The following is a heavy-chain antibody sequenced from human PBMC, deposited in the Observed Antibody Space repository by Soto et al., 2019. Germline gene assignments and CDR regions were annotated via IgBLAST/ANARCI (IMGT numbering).Heavy chain of an antibody. CDR2: IHYSGST. CDR1: GDSIGTTHSY. J-gene: IGHJ4*02. D-gene: IGHD2-8*01. Sequence: SETLSLTCTVSGDSIGTTHSYWAWSRQSPGKGLEWIGNIHYSGSTYYMPSLRSRVTLSVDTSKNQFSLRLTSVTAEDTAVYYCARHEGNGNVWPLDYWGQGILVTVSS. CDR3: ARHEGNGNVWPLDY. V-gene: IGHV4-39*01.